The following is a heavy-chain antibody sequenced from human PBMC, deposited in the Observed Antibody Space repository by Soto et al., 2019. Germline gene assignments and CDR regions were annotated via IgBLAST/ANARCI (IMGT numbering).Heavy chain of an antibody. D-gene: IGHD2-2*01. J-gene: IGHJ6*02. Sequence: PSETLSLTCTVSGGSIDYYYLSWMRQPPGKGLEWIGYISDSGSTKYNPSLRSRVTISVDTSKNQFSLHLSSVTAADTAVYYCARDSTSWFPYQDIDVWGQGTTVTVYS. CDR1: GGSIDYYY. V-gene: IGHV4-59*01. CDR3: ARDSTSWFPYQDIDV. CDR2: ISDSGST.